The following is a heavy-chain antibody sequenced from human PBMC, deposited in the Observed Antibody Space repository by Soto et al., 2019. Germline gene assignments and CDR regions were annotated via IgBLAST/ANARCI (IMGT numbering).Heavy chain of an antibody. CDR2: IKQDGSEK. J-gene: IGHJ6*03. V-gene: IGHV3-7*01. Sequence: GGSLRLSCAASGFTFSSYWMSWVRQAPGKGLEWVANIKQDGSEKYYVDSVKGRFTISRDNAKNSLYLQMNSLRAEDTAAYYCASGVRSGYEYYYYYMDVWGKGTTVTVSS. CDR1: GFTFSSYW. CDR3: ASGVRSGYEYYYYYMDV. D-gene: IGHD5-12*01.